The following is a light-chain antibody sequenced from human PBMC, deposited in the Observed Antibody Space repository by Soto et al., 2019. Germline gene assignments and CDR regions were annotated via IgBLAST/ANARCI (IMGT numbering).Light chain of an antibody. CDR1: QSINSY. CDR3: QQSYSSLYT. J-gene: IGKJ2*01. CDR2: AST. V-gene: IGKV1-39*01. Sequence: DIQVTQSPSSLSASVGDRVTVTCRTSQSINSYLNWYQQKPGTAPKLLIYASTNLQSGVPARFSGSGFGTYFSLTISSRQPEDFATYYCQQSYSSLYTFGQGTKLEIK.